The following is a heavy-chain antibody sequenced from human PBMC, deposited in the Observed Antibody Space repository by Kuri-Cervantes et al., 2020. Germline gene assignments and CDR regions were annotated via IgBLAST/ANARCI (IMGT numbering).Heavy chain of an antibody. CDR2: LSGGGGSK. V-gene: IGHV3-23*01. CDR3: AKGYYYDNSGFYFDY. D-gene: IGHD3-22*01. CDR1: GFTFSSYW. J-gene: IGHJ4*02. Sequence: GGSLRLSCAASGFTFSSYWMHWVRQAPGQGLQWVSGLSGGGGSKYHADSVKGRFTISRDNSKNTPDLQMNSLRAEDTAVYYCAKGYYYDNSGFYFDYWGQGTLVTVSS.